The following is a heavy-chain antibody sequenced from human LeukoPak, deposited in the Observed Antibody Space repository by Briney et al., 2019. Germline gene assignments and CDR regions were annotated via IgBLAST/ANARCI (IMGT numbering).Heavy chain of an antibody. CDR3: AREPTSGREPTSGRPLDY. V-gene: IGHV4-4*07. J-gene: IGHJ4*02. D-gene: IGHD5-12*01. CDR1: GGSISGYF. Sequence: SETLSLNCTVSGGSISGYFWSWIRQPAGQGLEWIGRIYSSGSNNYNTSLKSRVTMSLDTSKNHLSLNLSSVTAADTAVYYCAREPTSGREPTSGRPLDYWGQGTLVTVSS. CDR2: IYSSGSN.